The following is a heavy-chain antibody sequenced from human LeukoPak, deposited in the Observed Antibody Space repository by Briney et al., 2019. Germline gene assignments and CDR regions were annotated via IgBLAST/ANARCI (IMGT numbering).Heavy chain of an antibody. D-gene: IGHD6-13*01. CDR2: IYYSWST. Sequence: SETLSLTCTVSGGSIRSYYWSWIRQPPGKGLEWIGYIYYSWSTNYNPSLKSRVTISVDTSKNQFYLKLSSVTAADTAVYYCARVTAAAGYYWYFDLWGRGTLVTVSS. CDR3: ARVTAAAGYYWYFDL. V-gene: IGHV4-59*01. CDR1: GGSIRSYY. J-gene: IGHJ2*01.